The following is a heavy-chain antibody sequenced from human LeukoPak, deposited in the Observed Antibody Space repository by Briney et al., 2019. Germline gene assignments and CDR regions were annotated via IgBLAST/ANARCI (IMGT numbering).Heavy chain of an antibody. CDR3: AREVSGAHPY. D-gene: IGHD1-26*01. J-gene: IGHJ4*02. V-gene: IGHV3-15*01. CDR2: IKSKTNGGTT. Sequence: GGSLRLSCAASGFTFSSYAMSWVRQAPGKELEWVGLIKSKTNGGTTHYAAPVKGRFTLSRDDSKSTLFLQMDSLKTEDTAVYYCAREVSGAHPYWGQGTLVTVSS. CDR1: GFTFSSYA.